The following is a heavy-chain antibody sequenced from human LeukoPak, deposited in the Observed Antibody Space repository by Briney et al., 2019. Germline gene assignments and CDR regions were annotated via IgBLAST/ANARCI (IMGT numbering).Heavy chain of an antibody. CDR2: IYYSGST. CDR1: GGSISSYY. CDR3: ARRYGSGSLSYFDY. J-gene: IGHJ4*02. Sequence: SETLSLTCTVSGGSISSYYWSWIRQPPGKGLEWIGYIYYSGSTNYNPSLKSRVTISVDTSKYQFSLKLSSVTAADTAVYYCARRYGSGSLSYFDYWGQGTLVTVSS. V-gene: IGHV4-59*08. D-gene: IGHD3-10*01.